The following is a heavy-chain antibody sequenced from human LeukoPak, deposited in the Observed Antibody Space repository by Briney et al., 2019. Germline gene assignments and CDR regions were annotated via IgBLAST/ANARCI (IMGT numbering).Heavy chain of an antibody. CDR1: GFTFSSYT. Sequence: PGGSLRLSCAASGFTFSSYTMSWVRQAPGKGLEWVSAVTGSGGSTSYADSVKGRFTISRDSSKNTLSLQMNSLRADDTAVYYCAKGPPHTLLRITMVRGVIPFYYDYWGQGTLVTVSS. CDR2: VTGSGGST. D-gene: IGHD3-10*01. V-gene: IGHV3-23*01. CDR3: AKGPPHTLLRITMVRGVIPFYYDY. J-gene: IGHJ4*02.